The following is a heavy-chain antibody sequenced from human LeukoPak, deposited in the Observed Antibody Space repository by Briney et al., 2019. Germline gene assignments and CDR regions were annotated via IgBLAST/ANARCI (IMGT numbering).Heavy chain of an antibody. V-gene: IGHV3-11*01. CDR3: SCHALWQQLVPYYFDY. D-gene: IGHD6-13*01. J-gene: IGHJ4*02. CDR1: GFTFSDYY. CDR2: ISSSGSTI. Sequence: GGSLRLSCAASGFTFSDYYMSWIRQAPGKGLEWVSYISSSGSTIYYADSVKGRFTISRDNAKNSLYLQMNSLKTEDTAVYYCSCHALWQQLVPYYFDYWGQGTLVTVSS.